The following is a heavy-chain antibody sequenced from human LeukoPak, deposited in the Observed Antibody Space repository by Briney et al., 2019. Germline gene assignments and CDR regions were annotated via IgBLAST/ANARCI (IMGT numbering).Heavy chain of an antibody. CDR2: ISPNNGDT. V-gene: IGHV1-2*06. D-gene: IGHD4-23*01. CDR3: ARAIRNSARMTLNAFDM. Sequence: ASVKVSCKASTYTFTTYYLHWVRQAPGQGFEWMGRISPNNGDTDYTQKFQGRVSMTRDTSTSTTYMELSSLTSDDTAIYYCARAIRNSARMTLNAFDMWGQGTKLTVSS. J-gene: IGHJ3*02. CDR1: TYTFTTYY.